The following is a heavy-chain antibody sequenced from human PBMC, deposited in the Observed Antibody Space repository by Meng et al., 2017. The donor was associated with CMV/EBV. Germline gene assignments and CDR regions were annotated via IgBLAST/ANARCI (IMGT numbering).Heavy chain of an antibody. J-gene: IGHJ5*02. V-gene: IGHV4-59*01. CDR2: IYYSGST. D-gene: IGHD5-18*01. Sequence: LSCTVSGGSISSYYWSWIRQPPGKGLEWIGYIYYSGSTNYNPSLKSRVTISVDTSKNQFSLKLSSVTAADTAVYYCARDMDSYGYGSWGQGTLVTVSS. CDR1: GGSISSYY. CDR3: ARDMDSYGYGS.